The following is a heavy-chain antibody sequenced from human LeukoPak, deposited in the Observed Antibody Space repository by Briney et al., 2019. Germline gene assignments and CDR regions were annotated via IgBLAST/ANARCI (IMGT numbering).Heavy chain of an antibody. V-gene: IGHV3-23*01. J-gene: IGHJ4*02. CDR1: GFTLSTYA. CDR3: SRDRRVNYYGSGNSFDY. D-gene: IGHD3-10*01. Sequence: GGSLRLSCAASGFTLSTYAMSWVRQAPGKGLEWVSVISGSGGSTYYADSVKGRFTISRDNSKNTLYLQMNSLRAEDTAVYYCSRDRRVNYYGSGNSFDYWGQGTLVTVSS. CDR2: ISGSGGST.